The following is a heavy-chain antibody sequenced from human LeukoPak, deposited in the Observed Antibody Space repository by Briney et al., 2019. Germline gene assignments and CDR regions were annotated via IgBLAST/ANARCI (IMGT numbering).Heavy chain of an antibody. J-gene: IGHJ4*02. CDR2: IRYDGSNK. CDR1: GFTFINYG. CDR3: ARDYGDRTFDD. V-gene: IGHV3-30*02. Sequence: SGGSLRLSCAASGFTFINYGIHWVRQAPGMGLEWVAFIRYDGSNKYYGDSVKGRFTISGDNSKNTVYLQMNSLRGEDTAVYYCARDYGDRTFDDWGQGTLVTVSS. D-gene: IGHD4-17*01.